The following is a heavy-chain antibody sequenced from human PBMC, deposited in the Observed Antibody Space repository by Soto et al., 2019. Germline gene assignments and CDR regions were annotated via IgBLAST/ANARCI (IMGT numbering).Heavy chain of an antibody. V-gene: IGHV4-59*01. CDR2: IYYSGST. D-gene: IGHD4-17*01. CDR3: ARGGDTVTTYKYYYYGMDV. Sequence: SETLSLTCTVSGGSISSYYWSWIRQPPGKGLEWIGYIYYSGSTNYNPSLKSRVTISVDTSKNQFSLKLSSVTAADTAVYYCARGGDTVTTYKYYYYGMDVWGQGTTVTVSS. CDR1: GGSISSYY. J-gene: IGHJ6*02.